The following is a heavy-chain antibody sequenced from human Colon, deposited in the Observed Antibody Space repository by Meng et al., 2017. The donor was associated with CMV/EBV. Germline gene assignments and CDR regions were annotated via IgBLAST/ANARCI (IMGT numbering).Heavy chain of an antibody. CDR3: VRESWYFDF. Sequence: HGQLGQSGNEVKHRGASGKVSCKTSGYPFYANHLPWGGQAPGQGLEWIGWIYPQDGGTYFAQKFQDRVTLTRDTSITTAYMELSGLTSDDTAIYYCVRESWYFDFWGEGTLVTVSS. V-gene: IGHV1-2*02. D-gene: IGHD6-13*01. J-gene: IGHJ4*02. CDR1: GYPFYANH. CDR2: IYPQDGGT.